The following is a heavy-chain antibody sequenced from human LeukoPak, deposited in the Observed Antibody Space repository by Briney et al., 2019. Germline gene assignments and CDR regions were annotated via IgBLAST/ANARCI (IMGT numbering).Heavy chain of an antibody. CDR1: GYTFTGYY. J-gene: IGHJ4*02. CDR3: ARGVTTVTTHPAGY. Sequence: ASVKVACKASGYTFTGYYMHWVRQAPGQGLEWMGWINPNSGGTNYAQKFQGRVTMTRDTSISTAYMELSRLRSDDTAVYYCARGVTTVTTHPAGYWGQGTLATVSS. D-gene: IGHD4-17*01. V-gene: IGHV1-2*02. CDR2: INPNSGGT.